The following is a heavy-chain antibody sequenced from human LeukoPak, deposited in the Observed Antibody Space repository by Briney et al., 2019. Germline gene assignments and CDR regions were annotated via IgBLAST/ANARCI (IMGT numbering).Heavy chain of an antibody. CDR3: ARVSVVPAALTYYFDY. J-gene: IGHJ4*02. D-gene: IGHD2-2*01. CDR1: GGAISSYY. Sequence: SETLSLTCTVSGGAISSYYWSWIRQPPGKGMEWIGYIYYSGSTYYNPSLKSRVTISVDTSKNQFSLKLSSVTAADTAVYYCARVSVVPAALTYYFDYWGQGTLVTVSS. V-gene: IGHV4-59*01. CDR2: IYYSGST.